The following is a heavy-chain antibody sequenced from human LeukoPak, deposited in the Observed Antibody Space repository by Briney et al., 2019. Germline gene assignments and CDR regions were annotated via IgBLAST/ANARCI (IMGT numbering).Heavy chain of an antibody. CDR3: ARDRRITMTISAFDI. CDR1: CGSISSSSYY. J-gene: IGHJ3*02. V-gene: IGHV4-39*07. Sequence: SETLSLTCTVSCGSISSSSYYWGWIRQPPGKGLEWIGSIYYSGSTYYNPSLKSRVTISVDTSKNQFSLKLSSVTAADTAVYYCARDRRITMTISAFDIWGQGTMVTVSS. CDR2: IYYSGST. D-gene: IGHD3-22*01.